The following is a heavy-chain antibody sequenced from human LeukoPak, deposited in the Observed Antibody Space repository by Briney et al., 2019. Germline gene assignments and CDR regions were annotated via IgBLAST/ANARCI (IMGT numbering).Heavy chain of an antibody. D-gene: IGHD6-6*01. J-gene: IGHJ6*02. V-gene: IGHV4-30-2*01. CDR3: ARGRIAARPRVYYGMDV. Sequence: SQTLSLTCAVSGGSISSGGYSWSWIRQPPGKGLEWIGEINHSGSTNYNPSLKSRVTISVDTSKNQFSLKLSSVTAADTAVYYCARGRIAARPRVYYGMDVWGQGTTVTVSS. CDR2: INHSGST. CDR1: GGSISSGGYS.